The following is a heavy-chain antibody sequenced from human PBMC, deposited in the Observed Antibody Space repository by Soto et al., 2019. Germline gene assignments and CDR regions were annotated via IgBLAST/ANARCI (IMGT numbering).Heavy chain of an antibody. CDR2: IYYSGST. V-gene: IGHV4-31*03. J-gene: IGHJ6*02. Sequence: SETLSLTCTVSGGSISSGGYYWSWIRQHPGKGLEWIGYIYYSGSTYYNPSLKSRVTISVDTSKNQFSLKLSSVTAADTAVYYCARVTIAARLSDKYYYYYGMDVWGQGTTVTVS. CDR1: GGSISSGGYY. CDR3: ARVTIAARLSDKYYYYYGMDV. D-gene: IGHD6-6*01.